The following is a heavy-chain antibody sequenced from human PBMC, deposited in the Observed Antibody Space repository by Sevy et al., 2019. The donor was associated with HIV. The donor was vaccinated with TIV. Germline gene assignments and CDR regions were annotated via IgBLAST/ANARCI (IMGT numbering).Heavy chain of an antibody. Sequence: GGSLRLSCAASGFTFTNYWMHWVRQAPGKGLVWVSRIGSDGGITTYADSVKGRFTISRDNAKNTLYLQMNSLRAEDTAVYYCVYYDFWSGSSEDYMDVWGKGTTVTVSS. D-gene: IGHD3-3*01. CDR1: GFTFTNYW. J-gene: IGHJ6*03. CDR2: IGSDGGIT. V-gene: IGHV3-74*01. CDR3: VYYDFWSGSSEDYMDV.